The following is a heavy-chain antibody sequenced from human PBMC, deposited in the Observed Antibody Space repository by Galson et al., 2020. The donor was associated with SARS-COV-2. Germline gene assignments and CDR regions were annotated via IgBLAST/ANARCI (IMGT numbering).Heavy chain of an antibody. J-gene: IGHJ6*02. CDR3: ARGVVGAAIGCCGLGYNYHGLDV. CDR1: GGSIRNYY. V-gene: IGHV4-59*01. Sequence: SETLSLTCTVSGGSIRNYYWSWIRQSPGRGLEWIGYFYKTGNTNYNPSLKSRVTISVDTAKNQLSLMLTSVTAADTAIYYCARGVVGAAIGCCGLGYNYHGLDVWGQGTTVIVSS. CDR2: FYKTGNT. D-gene: IGHD2-15*01.